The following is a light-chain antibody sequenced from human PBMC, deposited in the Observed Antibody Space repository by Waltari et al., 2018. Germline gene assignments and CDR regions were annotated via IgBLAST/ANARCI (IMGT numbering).Light chain of an antibody. J-gene: IGLJ3*02. Sequence: QSVLTQPPSVSDAPCLRFPSPCSGSSSNIGYNPVHWYQQLPGKAPRLLIYDDSLLPSGVSDRFSGCKSGTSASLAISGLQSEDEALYYCATWDDSLNGGVFGGGTKLTVL. V-gene: IGLV1-36*01. CDR3: ATWDDSLNGGV. CDR2: DDS. CDR1: SSNIGYNP.